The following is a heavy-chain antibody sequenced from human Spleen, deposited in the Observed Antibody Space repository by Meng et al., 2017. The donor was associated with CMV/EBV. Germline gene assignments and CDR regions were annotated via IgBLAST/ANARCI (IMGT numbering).Heavy chain of an antibody. CDR1: GGSFSGYY. CDR3: ARTLYDSSGYYYGY. D-gene: IGHD3-22*01. CDR2: INHSGST. Sequence: QMQLQQWGAGLLKSSETLSRTCAVYGGSFSGYYWSWIRQPPGKGLEWIGEINHSGSTNYNPSLKSRVTISVDTSKNQFSLKLSSVTAADTAVYYCARTLYDSSGYYYGYWGQGTLVTVSS. J-gene: IGHJ4*02. V-gene: IGHV4-34*01.